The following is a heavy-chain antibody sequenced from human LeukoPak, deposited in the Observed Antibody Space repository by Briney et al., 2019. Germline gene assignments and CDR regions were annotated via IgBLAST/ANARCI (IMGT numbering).Heavy chain of an antibody. Sequence: GGSLRLSCAASGFTFSSFWLTWVRQAPGKGLEWVANIERDGSKRTYVDSVKGRFTISRDNAKNSLYLQMSSLRAEDTAVYYCATAPAAADSFWGQGTLVAVSA. CDR2: IERDGSKR. D-gene: IGHD6-13*01. J-gene: IGHJ4*02. V-gene: IGHV3-7*01. CDR3: ATAPAAADSF. CDR1: GFTFSSFW.